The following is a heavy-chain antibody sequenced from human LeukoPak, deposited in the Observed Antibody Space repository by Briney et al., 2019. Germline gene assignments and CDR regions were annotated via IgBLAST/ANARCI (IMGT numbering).Heavy chain of an antibody. J-gene: IGHJ2*01. Sequence: KPSETLSLTCTVSGDSISSYYWSWLRQPPGKGLEWIGYIYYSGSTNYNPSLKSRVTISVDTSKNQFSLKLSSVTAADTAVYYCARVSSSWYQDWYFDLWGRGTLVTVSS. CDR3: ARVSSSWYQDWYFDL. CDR2: IYYSGST. CDR1: GDSISSYY. V-gene: IGHV4-59*12. D-gene: IGHD6-13*01.